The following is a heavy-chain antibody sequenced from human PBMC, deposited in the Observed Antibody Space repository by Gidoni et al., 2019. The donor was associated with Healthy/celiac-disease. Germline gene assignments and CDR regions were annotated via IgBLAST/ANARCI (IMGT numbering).Heavy chain of an antibody. CDR1: GFTFDDYA. CDR2: ISWNSGSI. CDR3: AKEGRELRFFVSYYGMDV. Sequence: EVQLVESGGGLVQPGRSLRLSCAASGFTFDDYAMHWVRQAPGKGLEWVSGISWNSGSIGYADSVKGRFTISRDNAKNSLYLQMNSLRAEDTALYYCAKEGRELRFFVSYYGMDVWGQGTTVTVSS. V-gene: IGHV3-9*01. J-gene: IGHJ6*02. D-gene: IGHD3-3*01.